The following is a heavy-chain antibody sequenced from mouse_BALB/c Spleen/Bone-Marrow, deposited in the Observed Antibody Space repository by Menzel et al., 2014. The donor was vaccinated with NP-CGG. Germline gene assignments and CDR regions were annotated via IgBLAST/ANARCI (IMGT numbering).Heavy chain of an antibody. CDR1: GFSFSNYG. CDR2: ISGDGRYT. Sequence: EVKVVESGGGLVKSGGSLKLSCAASGFSFSNYGMSWLRQTPEKRLEWVATISGDGRYTFYSDSVKGRFTISRDNAKNNLYLQLSSLRSEDTALYYCARHAYYDQTEVSFVCWGQGTLVIVSA. V-gene: IGHV5-9-2*01. D-gene: IGHD2-4*01. CDR3: ARHAYYDQTEVSFVC. J-gene: IGHJ3*01.